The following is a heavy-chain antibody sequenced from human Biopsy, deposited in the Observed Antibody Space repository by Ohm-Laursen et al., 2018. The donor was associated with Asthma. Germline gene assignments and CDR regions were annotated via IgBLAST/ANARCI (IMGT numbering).Heavy chain of an antibody. D-gene: IGHD3-16*02. V-gene: IGHV3-30-3*01. CDR1: GFTFSSYA. CDR3: ARDLHPTIHLGELSEGFDY. J-gene: IGHJ4*02. Sequence: SLRLSCTASGFTFSSYAMHWVRQAPGKGLEWVAVISYDGSNKYYADSVKGRFTISRDNSKNTLYLQMNSLRAEDTAVYYCARDLHPTIHLGELSEGFDYWGQGTLVTVSS. CDR2: ISYDGSNK.